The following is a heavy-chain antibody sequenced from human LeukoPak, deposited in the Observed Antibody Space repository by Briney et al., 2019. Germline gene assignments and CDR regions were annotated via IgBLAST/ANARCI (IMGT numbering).Heavy chain of an antibody. D-gene: IGHD4-17*01. J-gene: IGHJ4*02. CDR1: GFTFNNYA. CDR2: ISGGGETT. CDR3: ARDYADYVGYFFFDY. Sequence: GGSLRLSCAASGFTFNNYAMNWVRQAPGKGLEWVSSISGGGETTYYADSAKGRVTISRDNSQNTLYLQMNSLRAEDTAVYYWARDYADYVGYFFFDYWGQGTLVTVSS. V-gene: IGHV3-23*01.